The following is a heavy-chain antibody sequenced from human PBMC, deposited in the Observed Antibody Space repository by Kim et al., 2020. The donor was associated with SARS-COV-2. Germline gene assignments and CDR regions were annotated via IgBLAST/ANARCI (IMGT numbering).Heavy chain of an antibody. V-gene: IGHV3-23*01. CDR3: AKDSQKGGGRAFDI. CDR2: ISGSGGTT. D-gene: IGHD2-15*01. Sequence: GGSLRLSCAASGFTFSSYATSWVRQAPGKGLEWVSVISGSGGTTYYADSVKGRFTISRDNAKSTLYLQMNSLRAEDTAVYYCAKDSQKGGGRAFDIWGQGTMVTVSS. J-gene: IGHJ3*02. CDR1: GFTFSSYA.